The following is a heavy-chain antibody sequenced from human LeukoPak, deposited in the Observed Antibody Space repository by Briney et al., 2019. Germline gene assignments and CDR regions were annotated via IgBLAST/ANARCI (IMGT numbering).Heavy chain of an antibody. CDR3: AKDESIVATIGYY. J-gene: IGHJ4*02. CDR2: IYSGGST. Sequence: GESLKISCAASGFTVSSNYMSWVRQAPGKGLEWVSVIYSGGSTYYADSVKGRFTISRDNSKNTLYLQMNSLRAEDTAVYYCAKDESIVATIGYYWGQGTLVTVSS. D-gene: IGHD5-12*01. V-gene: IGHV3-53*01. CDR1: GFTVSSNY.